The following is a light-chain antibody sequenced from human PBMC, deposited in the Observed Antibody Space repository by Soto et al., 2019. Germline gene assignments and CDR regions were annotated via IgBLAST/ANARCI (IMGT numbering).Light chain of an antibody. V-gene: IGLV1-47*01. J-gene: IGLJ2*01. CDR3: AAWDDSLSGRV. CDR1: SSNIGSNY. Sequence: QSVLTQPPSASGTPGQRFTISCSGSSSNIGSNYVYWYQQLPGTAPKLLIYRNNQRPSGVPDRFSGSKSGTSASLAISGLRAEDDADDYCAAWDDSLSGRVFGGGTKVTVL. CDR2: RNN.